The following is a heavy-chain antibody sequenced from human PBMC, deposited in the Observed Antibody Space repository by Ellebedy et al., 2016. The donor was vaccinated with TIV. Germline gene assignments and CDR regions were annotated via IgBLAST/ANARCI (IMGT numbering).Heavy chain of an antibody. Sequence: AASVKVSCKASGYTFTKYPMHWLRQAPGQRLEWMGWLNTDNGDTKYSQKFQGRVTITRDTSASTAYMQLSSLRSEDTAVYYCARGYYDSTSGGFDPWGQGTLVTVSS. J-gene: IGHJ5*02. CDR1: GYTFTKYP. CDR2: LNTDNGDT. D-gene: IGHD3-22*01. V-gene: IGHV1-3*04. CDR3: ARGYYDSTSGGFDP.